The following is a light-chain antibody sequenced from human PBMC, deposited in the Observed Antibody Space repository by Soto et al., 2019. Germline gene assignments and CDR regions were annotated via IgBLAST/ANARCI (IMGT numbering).Light chain of an antibody. J-gene: IGKJ3*01. CDR3: QQYGSSPVT. Sequence: EIVLTQSPGTLSLSPGERATLTCRASQSVTSSYLAWYQQKPGQAPRLLMYGASSRATGIPDRFSGSGSGTDFTLTISRLEPEDCAVYYCQQYGSSPVTFGPGNKVDIK. V-gene: IGKV3-20*01. CDR1: QSVTSSY. CDR2: GAS.